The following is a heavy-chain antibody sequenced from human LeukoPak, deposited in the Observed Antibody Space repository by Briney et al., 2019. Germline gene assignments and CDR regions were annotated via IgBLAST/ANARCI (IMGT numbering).Heavy chain of an antibody. D-gene: IGHD1-26*01. CDR2: IYTSGST. J-gene: IGHJ4*02. Sequence: SETLSLTCTVSGYSISSGYYWGWIRQPPGKGLEWIGRIYTSGSTNYNPSLKSRVTMSVDTSKNQFSLKLSSVTAADTAVYYCARSIVGATTVGDYWGQGTLVTVSS. V-gene: IGHV4-38-2*02. CDR3: ARSIVGATTVGDY. CDR1: GYSISSGYY.